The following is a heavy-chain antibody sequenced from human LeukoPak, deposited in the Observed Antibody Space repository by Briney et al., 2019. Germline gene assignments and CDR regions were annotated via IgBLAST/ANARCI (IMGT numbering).Heavy chain of an antibody. J-gene: IGHJ3*02. D-gene: IGHD3-16*02. Sequence: GGSLRLSCAASGFTFSSYSMNWVRQAPGKGLEWVSSISSSSSYIYYADSVKGRFTISRDNAKNSLYLQMNSLRAEDTAVYYCARDQSEYVWGSYRYNAFDIWGQGTMVTVSS. CDR1: GFTFSSYS. CDR2: ISSSSSYI. CDR3: ARDQSEYVWGSYRYNAFDI. V-gene: IGHV3-21*01.